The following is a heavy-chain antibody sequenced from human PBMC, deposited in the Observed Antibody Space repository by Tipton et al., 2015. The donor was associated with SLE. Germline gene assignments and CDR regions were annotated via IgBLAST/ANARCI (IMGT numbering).Heavy chain of an antibody. CDR3: AKDVTGQYYFDY. CDR1: GFTFSSYG. V-gene: IGHV3-30*02. CDR2: IRYDGSNK. J-gene: IGHJ4*02. Sequence: SLRLSCAASGFTFSSYGMHWVRQAPGKGLEWVAFIRYDGSNKYYADSVKGRFTISRDNSKNTLYLQMNSLRAEDTAVYYCAKDVTGQYYFDYWGQGTLVTVSS. D-gene: IGHD7-27*01.